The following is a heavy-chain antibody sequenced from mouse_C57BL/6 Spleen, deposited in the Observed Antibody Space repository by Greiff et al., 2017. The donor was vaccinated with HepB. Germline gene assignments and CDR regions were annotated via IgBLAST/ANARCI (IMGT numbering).Heavy chain of an antibody. Sequence: VQLQQSGPELVKPGASVKISCKASGYAFSSSWMNWVKQRPGKGLEWIGRIYPGDGDTNYNGKFKGKATLTADKSSSTAYMQLSSLTSEDSAVYFCARGAVVEDYAMDDWGQGTSVTVSS. J-gene: IGHJ4*01. D-gene: IGHD1-1*01. CDR1: GYAFSSSW. CDR3: ARGAVVEDYAMDD. CDR2: IYPGDGDT. V-gene: IGHV1-82*01.